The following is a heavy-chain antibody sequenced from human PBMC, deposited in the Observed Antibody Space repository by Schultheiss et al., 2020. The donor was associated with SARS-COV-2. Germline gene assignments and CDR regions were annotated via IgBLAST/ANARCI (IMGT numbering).Heavy chain of an antibody. CDR3: ARHHYDFWSGYLGGGMDV. CDR2: ISSSSSYI. V-gene: IGHV3-21*01. Sequence: GGSLRLSCAASGFTFSSYSMNWVRQAPGKGLEWVSSISSSSSYIYYADSVKGRFTISRDNAKNSLYLQMNSLRAEDTAVYYCARHHYDFWSGYLGGGMDVWGQGTTVTVSS. J-gene: IGHJ6*02. CDR1: GFTFSSYS. D-gene: IGHD3-3*01.